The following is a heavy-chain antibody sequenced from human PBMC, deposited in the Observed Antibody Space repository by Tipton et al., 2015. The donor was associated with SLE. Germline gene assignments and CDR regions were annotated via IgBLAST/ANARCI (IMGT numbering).Heavy chain of an antibody. J-gene: IGHJ6*02. V-gene: IGHV4-31*03. D-gene: IGHD5-12*01. Sequence: TLSLTCNVSGGSINSGGPFLSWVRPHPGKGLEWIGYIYYSGRTYYNPSLASRLSISVETSKNQFAMKLSSVTAADTAVYYCARRGYDLGGFYHYAMDVWGQGTTVTVSS. CDR3: ARRGYDLGGFYHYAMDV. CDR2: IYYSGRT. CDR1: GGSINSGGPF.